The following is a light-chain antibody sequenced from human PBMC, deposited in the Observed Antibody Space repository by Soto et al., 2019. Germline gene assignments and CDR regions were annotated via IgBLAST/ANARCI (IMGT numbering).Light chain of an antibody. Sequence: QSVLTQPPSVSGAPGQRVTISCTGSSSNIGAGYDVQWYQQLPGTAPKLLIFGNGNRPSGVPDRFSGSKSDTSASLAITGLQAGDEADEYGSSYTGSSTLGFGTGTKGTVL. CDR2: GNG. V-gene: IGLV1-40*01. CDR1: SSNIGAGYD. J-gene: IGLJ1*01. CDR3: SSYTGSSTLG.